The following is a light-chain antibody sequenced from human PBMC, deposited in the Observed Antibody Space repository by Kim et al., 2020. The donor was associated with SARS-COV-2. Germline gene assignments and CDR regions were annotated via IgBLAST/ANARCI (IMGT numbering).Light chain of an antibody. Sequence: SPGQSVTISCTGTSSDVGGYSYVSWYQQHPGKAPKLLIYDVNKRSSGVPDRFSGSKSGNTASLTISGLQAEDEADYYCCSYAGSYVFGTGTKVTVL. CDR2: DVN. J-gene: IGLJ1*01. V-gene: IGLV2-11*01. CDR3: CSYAGSYV. CDR1: SSDVGGYSY.